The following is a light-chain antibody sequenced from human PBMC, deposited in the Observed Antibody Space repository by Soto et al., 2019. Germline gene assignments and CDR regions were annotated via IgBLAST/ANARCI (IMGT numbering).Light chain of an antibody. V-gene: IGKV3-11*01. J-gene: IGKJ2*01. CDR1: QSVSSS. Sequence: EIVLTQSPATLSLSPGERATLSCSASQSVSSSLAWYQQQPGQAPRLLIYDASNRATDIPARFSGSGSGTDFTLTINSLEPEDFAVYYCQHRSNWPRTFGQGTKLEIK. CDR2: DAS. CDR3: QHRSNWPRT.